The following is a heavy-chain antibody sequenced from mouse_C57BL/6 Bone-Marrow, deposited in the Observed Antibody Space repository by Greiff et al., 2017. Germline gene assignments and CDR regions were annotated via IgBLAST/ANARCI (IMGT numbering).Heavy chain of an antibody. D-gene: IGHD3-2*02. CDR1: GYTFTGYW. V-gene: IGHV1-9*01. J-gene: IGHJ4*01. Sequence: QVQLQQSGAELMKPGASVKLSCKATGYTFTGYWIEWVKQRPGHGLEWIGEILPGSGSTNYNEKFKGKATFTADTSSNTTYIQLSSLTTEDSAIYYCARHVDRSGSYYYAMDYWGQGTSVTVSS. CDR2: ILPGSGST. CDR3: ARHVDRSGSYYYAMDY.